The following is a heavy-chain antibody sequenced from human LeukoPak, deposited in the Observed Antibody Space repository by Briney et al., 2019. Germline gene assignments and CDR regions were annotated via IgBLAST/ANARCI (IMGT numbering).Heavy chain of an antibody. CDR1: GFTFSSYA. J-gene: IGHJ4*02. V-gene: IGHV3-30*01. D-gene: IGHD3-10*02. CDR2: ISYDGSNK. Sequence: PGGSLRLSCAASGFTFSSYAMHWVRQAPGKGLEWVAVISYDGSNKYYADSVKGRFTISRDNSKNTLYLQMNSLRAEDTAVYYCARASQQSSGLFVYWGQGTLVTVSS. CDR3: ARASQQSSGLFVY.